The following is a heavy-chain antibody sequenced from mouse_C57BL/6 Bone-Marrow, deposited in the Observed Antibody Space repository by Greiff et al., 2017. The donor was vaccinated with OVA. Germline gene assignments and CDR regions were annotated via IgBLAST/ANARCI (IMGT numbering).Heavy chain of an antibody. V-gene: IGHV5-17*01. CDR2: ISSGSSTI. CDR1: GFTFSDYG. Sequence: EVQLVESGGGLVKPGGSLKLSCAASGFTFSDYGMHWVRQAPEQGLEWVAYISSGSSTIYYAAKVKGRFTISRDTAKNTLSLHMTSLRSEDTAMYYCAKTAQAWFAYWGQGTLVTVSA. J-gene: IGHJ3*01. CDR3: AKTAQAWFAY. D-gene: IGHD3-2*02.